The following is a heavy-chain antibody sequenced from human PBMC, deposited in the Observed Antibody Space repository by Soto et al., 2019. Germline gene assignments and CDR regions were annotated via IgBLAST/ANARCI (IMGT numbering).Heavy chain of an antibody. J-gene: IGHJ6*03. D-gene: IGHD4-17*01. CDR1: GFTFSSYG. V-gene: IGHV3-33*01. CDR2: IWYDGSNK. Sequence: GGSLRLSCAASGFTFSSYGMHWVRQAPGKGLEWVAVIWYDGSNKYYADSVKGRFTISRDNSKNTLYLQMNSLRAEDTAVYYCARAALVMTTVTAPYYYYYMDVWGKGTTVIVSS. CDR3: ARAALVMTTVTAPYYYYYMDV.